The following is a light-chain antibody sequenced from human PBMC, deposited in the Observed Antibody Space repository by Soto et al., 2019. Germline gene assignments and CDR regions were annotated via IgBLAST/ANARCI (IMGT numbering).Light chain of an antibody. CDR3: QQFYTWPVT. Sequence: EIVMTQSPATLSVSPGEGVTFSCRASEGVRNMLAWYQHKPGQPPRILVSYASAGATGVPARFSGSGSGTEFTLTINSLQSEDVALYYCQQFYTWPVTFGGGTKVEIK. J-gene: IGKJ4*02. CDR1: EGVRNM. V-gene: IGKV3-15*01. CDR2: YAS.